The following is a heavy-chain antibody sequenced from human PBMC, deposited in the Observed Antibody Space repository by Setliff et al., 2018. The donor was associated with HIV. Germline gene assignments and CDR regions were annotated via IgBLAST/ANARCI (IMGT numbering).Heavy chain of an antibody. V-gene: IGHV3-23*01. Sequence: GALRLSCAASGFTFSNAWMSWVRQAPGKGPEWVSAISSRSDYTYAADSMKGRFTISRDNSKNTLYLQMNNLRAEDTALYYCARVVLYSDPNLMDSWGHGVLVTVSS. J-gene: IGHJ5*01. CDR1: GFTFSNAW. CDR2: ISSRSDYT. D-gene: IGHD4-17*01. CDR3: ARVVLYSDPNLMDS.